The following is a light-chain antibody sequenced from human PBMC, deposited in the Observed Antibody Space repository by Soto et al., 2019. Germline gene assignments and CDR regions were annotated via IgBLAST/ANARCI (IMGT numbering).Light chain of an antibody. CDR1: QAISTY. J-gene: IGKJ4*01. CDR3: QQRRTWPLT. CDR2: DTF. Sequence: IVLTQSPSSLSASPGERSTLGCGASQAISTYLAWYQQKPGQAPRLIIYDTFTRASGVPDTFSGSGSGTVFTLTVSNVATDDSAIYYCQQRRTWPLTFGGGTKVDIK. V-gene: IGKV3-11*01.